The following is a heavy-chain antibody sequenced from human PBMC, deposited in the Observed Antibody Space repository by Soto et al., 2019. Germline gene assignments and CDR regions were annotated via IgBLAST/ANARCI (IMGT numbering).Heavy chain of an antibody. CDR2: VKPDGSDK. CDR1: GFVFRDFW. Sequence: GSLRLSCAASGFVFRDFWMSWVRQAPGRGLEWVANVKPDGSDKYYVDSVRGRFTIFRDNAKDSLYLQLSSLRAEDTAVYYCATERFWSFASWGQGALVTVSS. J-gene: IGHJ5*02. V-gene: IGHV3-7*01. CDR3: ATERFWSFAS. D-gene: IGHD2-8*02.